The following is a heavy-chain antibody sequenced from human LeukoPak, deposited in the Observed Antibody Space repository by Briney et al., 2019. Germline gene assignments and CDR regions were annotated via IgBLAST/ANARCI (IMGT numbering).Heavy chain of an antibody. Sequence: SETLSLTCTVSGGSISSSSYYWGWIRQPPGKGLEWIGYIYYSGSTNYNPSLKSRVTISVDTSKNQFSLKLSSVTAADTAVYYCARATAEYGGLPFGPFDPWGQGTLVTVSS. CDR1: GGSISSSSYY. J-gene: IGHJ5*01. CDR2: IYYSGST. CDR3: ARATAEYGGLPFGPFDP. D-gene: IGHD4-23*01. V-gene: IGHV4-61*05.